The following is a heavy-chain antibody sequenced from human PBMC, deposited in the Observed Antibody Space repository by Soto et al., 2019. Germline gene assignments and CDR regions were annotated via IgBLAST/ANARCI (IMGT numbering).Heavy chain of an antibody. Sequence: GGSLRLSCAASGFTFGIYAMSWVRQAPGKGLEWVSTIIDNGGNPYYADTVNGRFTISRDNTKNSLYLQMNSLRAEYTAVYYCAREQLQVVIPDYWGQGTLVTVSS. V-gene: IGHV3-23*01. J-gene: IGHJ4*02. CDR3: AREQLQVVIPDY. CDR2: IIDNGGNP. CDR1: GFTFGIYA. D-gene: IGHD6-13*01.